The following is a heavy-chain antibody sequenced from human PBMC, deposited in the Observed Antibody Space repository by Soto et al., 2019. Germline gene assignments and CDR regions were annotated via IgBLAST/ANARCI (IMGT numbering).Heavy chain of an antibody. D-gene: IGHD2-21*01. CDR1: GGTFSSDA. Sequence: SVKVSCKASGGTFSSDAISWVRQAPGQGLEWMGGIIPIFGTANYAQKFQGQVTMSADKSISTAYLQWSSLKASDTAMYYCARPAIVASTATSRGDFDYWGQGTLVTVSS. V-gene: IGHV1-69*06. CDR2: IIPIFGTA. CDR3: ARPAIVASTATSRGDFDY. J-gene: IGHJ4*02.